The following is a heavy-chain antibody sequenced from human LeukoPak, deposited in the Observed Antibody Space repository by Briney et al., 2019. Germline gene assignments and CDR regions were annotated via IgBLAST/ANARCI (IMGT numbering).Heavy chain of an antibody. Sequence: GGSLRLSCTASGFTFSSYEMNWVRQAPGKGLEWVSYISSSGSTIYYADSVKGRFTISRDNSKNTLYLQMNSLRAEDTAVYYCCSSTLAYFDPWGQGTLVTVSS. CDR3: CSSTLAYFDP. D-gene: IGHD6-13*01. V-gene: IGHV3-48*03. J-gene: IGHJ5*02. CDR1: GFTFSSYE. CDR2: ISSSGSTI.